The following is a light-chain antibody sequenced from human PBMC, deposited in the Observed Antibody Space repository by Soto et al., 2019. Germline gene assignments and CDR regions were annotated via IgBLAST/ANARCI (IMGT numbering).Light chain of an antibody. J-gene: IGKJ1*01. CDR3: QQYYTYST. Sequence: DIQMTQSPSSLSASVGDRVSFTCRASQNIDNSLAWYQHKPGQAPKLLIYLASSLDSEVPSRFSGSGSGTEFTLTISSLQPDDFATYYCQQYYTYSTFGQGTKVEIK. CDR1: QNIDNS. V-gene: IGKV1-5*03. CDR2: LAS.